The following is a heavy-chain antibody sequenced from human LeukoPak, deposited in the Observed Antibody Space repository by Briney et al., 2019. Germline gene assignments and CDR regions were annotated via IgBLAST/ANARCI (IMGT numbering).Heavy chain of an antibody. V-gene: IGHV1-2*02. CDR3: ARAQTPGGRYFDFDY. J-gene: IGHJ4*02. CDR2: INPKSGGT. CDR1: GYMSTSYY. D-gene: IGHD3-9*01. Sequence: ASVKVSCKASGYMSTSYYMHWVRQAPGQGLEWMGWINPKSGGTKYAQKFQGRVTMTRDTSISTAFMELRSDDTAVFFCARAQTPGGRYFDFDYWGQGTLVAVSS.